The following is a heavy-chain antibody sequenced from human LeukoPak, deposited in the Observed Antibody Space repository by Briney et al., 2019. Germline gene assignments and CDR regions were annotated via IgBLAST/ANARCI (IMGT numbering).Heavy chain of an antibody. Sequence: GRSLRLSCAASGFTFDDYAMHWVRQAPGKGLEWVSGISWNSGSIGYADSVKGRFTISRDNSKNTLYLQMNSLRAEDTAVYYCAKPPAYDSSGYYYFDYWGQGTLVTVSS. D-gene: IGHD3-22*01. CDR1: GFTFDDYA. CDR2: ISWNSGSI. V-gene: IGHV3-9*01. J-gene: IGHJ4*02. CDR3: AKPPAYDSSGYYYFDY.